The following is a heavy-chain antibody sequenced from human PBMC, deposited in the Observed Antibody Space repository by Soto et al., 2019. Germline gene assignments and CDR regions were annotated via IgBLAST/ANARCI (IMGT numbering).Heavy chain of an antibody. D-gene: IGHD3-3*01. Sequence: QVQLVQSGAEVKKPGSSVKVSCKASGGTFSSYAISWVRQAPGQGLEWMGGIIPIFGTANYAQKFQGRVTITADDSTSTAYKELSSLRSEDTAVYYCARATYYDFWSGLNWFDPWGQGTLVTVSS. J-gene: IGHJ5*02. CDR1: GGTFSSYA. CDR3: ARATYYDFWSGLNWFDP. CDR2: IIPIFGTA. V-gene: IGHV1-69*01.